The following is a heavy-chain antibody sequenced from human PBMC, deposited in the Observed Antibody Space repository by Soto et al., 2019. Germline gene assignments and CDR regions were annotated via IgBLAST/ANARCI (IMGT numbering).Heavy chain of an antibody. CDR1: GFTFSSFA. J-gene: IGHJ6*02. CDR2: IIDSGGST. CDR3: AKGRSYYYYYGVDV. Sequence: PGGSLRLSCAASGFTFSSFAMGWVRQAPGKGLEWVSDIIDSGGSTYYADSVKGRSTISRDNSKSTLYLQMNSLRAEDTALYYCAKGRSYYYYYGVDVWGQGTTVTVYS. V-gene: IGHV3-23*01.